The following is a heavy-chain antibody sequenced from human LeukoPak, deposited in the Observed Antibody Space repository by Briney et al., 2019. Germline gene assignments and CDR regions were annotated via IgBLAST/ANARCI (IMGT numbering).Heavy chain of an antibody. J-gene: IGHJ5*02. V-gene: IGHV4-61*02. D-gene: IGHD3-10*01. Sequence: SQTLSLTCTVSGDSISSGDYYWSWIRQPAGKGLEWIGRISSSGSTNYNPSLKSRVTISVDTSKNQFSLKLSSVTAADTAVYYCARPLYYYGSGSYYKGGQSAFDPWGQGTLVTVSS. CDR1: GDSISSGDYY. CDR2: ISSSGST. CDR3: ARPLYYYGSGSYYKGGQSAFDP.